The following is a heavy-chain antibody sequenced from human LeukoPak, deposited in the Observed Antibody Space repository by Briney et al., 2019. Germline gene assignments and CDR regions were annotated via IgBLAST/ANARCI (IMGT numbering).Heavy chain of an antibody. J-gene: IGHJ4*02. D-gene: IGHD4-17*01. Sequence: GRSLRLSCAASGFTFSSYGMHWVRQAPGKGLEWVAVISYDGSNKYYADSVKGRFTISRDNSKNTLYLQMNSLRAEDTAVYYCAKGHHDYGDPFDYWGQGTLVTVSS. V-gene: IGHV3-30*18. CDR2: ISYDGSNK. CDR3: AKGHHDYGDPFDY. CDR1: GFTFSSYG.